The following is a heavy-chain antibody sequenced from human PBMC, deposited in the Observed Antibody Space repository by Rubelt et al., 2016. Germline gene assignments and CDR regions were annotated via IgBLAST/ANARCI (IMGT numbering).Heavy chain of an antibody. D-gene: IGHD6-19*01. V-gene: IGHV1-69*02. CDR1: GGTFSSYA. Sequence: QVHLVRSGAEMREPGSSVKVSCKASGGTFSSYAISWVRQAPGQGLEWMGRIIPILGIANYAQKFQGRVTITADKSTSTADMELSSLRSEDTAVYYCASLQYSSGWYSDYWGQGTLVTVSS. CDR3: ASLQYSSGWYSDY. J-gene: IGHJ4*02. CDR2: IIPILGIA.